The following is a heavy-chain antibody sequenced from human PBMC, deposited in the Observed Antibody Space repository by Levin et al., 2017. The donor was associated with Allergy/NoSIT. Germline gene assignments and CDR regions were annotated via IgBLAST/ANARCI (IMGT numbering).Heavy chain of an antibody. Sequence: SETLSLTCTVSGGSISSYYWSWIRQPPGKGLEWIVYIYYSGSTNYNPSLKSRVTISVDTSKNQFSLKLSSVTAADTAVYYGAREELYYYMDVWGKGTTVTVAS. V-gene: IGHV4-59*01. J-gene: IGHJ6*03. CDR3: AREELYYYMDV. CDR1: GGSISSYY. CDR2: IYYSGST. D-gene: IGHD1-7*01.